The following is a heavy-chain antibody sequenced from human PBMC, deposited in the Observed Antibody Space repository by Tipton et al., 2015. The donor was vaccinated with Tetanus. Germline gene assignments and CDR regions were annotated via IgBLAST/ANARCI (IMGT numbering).Heavy chain of an antibody. J-gene: IGHJ1*01. CDR3: ARVFGDYVPNYFEF. Sequence: TLSLTCAVSGGSITSDNHYWSWIRQPPGKGLEWIGYIYHSGSTYYNASLKSRLDISLDTSKNQFSLRLTSVTVADTAVYYCARVFGDYVPNYFEFWGQGTLVSVSS. CDR1: GGSITSDNHY. CDR2: IYHSGST. D-gene: IGHD4-17*01. V-gene: IGHV4-31*11.